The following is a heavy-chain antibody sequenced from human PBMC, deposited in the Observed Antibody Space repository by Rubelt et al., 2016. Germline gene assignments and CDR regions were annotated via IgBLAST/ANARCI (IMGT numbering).Heavy chain of an antibody. V-gene: IGHV1-3*01. D-gene: IGHD6-19*01. CDR2: INAGNGNT. J-gene: IGHJ5*02. Sequence: QVQLVQSGAEVKKPGASVKVSCKASGYTFTSYAMHWVRQAPGQRLEWMGWINAGNGNTKYSQKFQGRGTITRDTSASTAFIELSMLRSEDTAVYYCARVIWGSGWSNNWFDPWGQGTLVTVSS. CDR3: ARVIWGSGWSNNWFDP. CDR1: GYTFTSYA.